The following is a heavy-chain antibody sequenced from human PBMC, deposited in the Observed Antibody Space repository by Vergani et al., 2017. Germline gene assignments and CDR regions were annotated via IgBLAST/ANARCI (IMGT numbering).Heavy chain of an antibody. CDR2: ISGSGGST. J-gene: IGHJ5*02. CDR3: AKDLHSQKYDFGSGTKWFDP. Sequence: EVQLLESGGGLVQPGGSLRLSCAASGFTFSSYAMSWVRPAPGKGLEWVSAISGSGGSTYYAYSVKGRFTISRDNSKNTLYLQMNRLRAESTAVNYCAKDLHSQKYDFGSGTKWFDPWGQGTLVTVSS. V-gene: IGHV3-23*01. D-gene: IGHD3-3*01. CDR1: GFTFSSYA.